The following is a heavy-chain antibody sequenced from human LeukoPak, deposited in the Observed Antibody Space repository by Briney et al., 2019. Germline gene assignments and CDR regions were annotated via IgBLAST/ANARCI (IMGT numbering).Heavy chain of an antibody. CDR1: GFTFSRYW. CDR2: INSDGSDT. J-gene: IGHJ4*02. CDR3: AKDSHGTYCTNGVCYTPPDY. V-gene: IGHV3-74*03. D-gene: IGHD2-8*01. Sequence: GGSLRLSCAASGFTFSRYWMLWVRQAPGKGLVWVSGINSDGSDTSYADSVKGRFSISRDNARNTLYLQMNSLRAEDTAVYYCAKDSHGTYCTNGVCYTPPDYWGQGTLVTVSS.